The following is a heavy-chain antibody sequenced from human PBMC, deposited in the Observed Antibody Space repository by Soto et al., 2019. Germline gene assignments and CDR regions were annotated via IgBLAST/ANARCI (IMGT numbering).Heavy chain of an antibody. J-gene: IGHJ4*02. CDR3: ARVCSSTSCLYFDY. CDR1: GGSFSGYY. D-gene: IGHD2-2*01. Sequence: QVQLQQWGAGLLKPSETLSLTCAVYGGSFSGYYWSWIRQPPGKGLEWIGEINHSGSTNYNPSLKSRVTISVDTSKNQFSLKLSSVTAADTAVYYCARVCSSTSCLYFDYWGQGTLVTVSS. V-gene: IGHV4-34*01. CDR2: INHSGST.